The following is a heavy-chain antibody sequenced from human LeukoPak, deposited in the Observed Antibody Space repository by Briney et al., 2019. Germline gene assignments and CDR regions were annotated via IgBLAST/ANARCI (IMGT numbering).Heavy chain of an antibody. CDR1: GGSISSSSYY. CDR2: IYYSGST. Sequence: KPSETLSLTCTVSGGSISSSSYYWGWIRQPPGKGLEWIGSIYYSGSTYYNPSLKSRVTISVDTSKNQFSLKLSSVTAADTAVYYCARVLLVVVFDYWGQGTLVTVSS. CDR3: ARVLLVVVFDY. V-gene: IGHV4-39*07. J-gene: IGHJ4*02. D-gene: IGHD3-22*01.